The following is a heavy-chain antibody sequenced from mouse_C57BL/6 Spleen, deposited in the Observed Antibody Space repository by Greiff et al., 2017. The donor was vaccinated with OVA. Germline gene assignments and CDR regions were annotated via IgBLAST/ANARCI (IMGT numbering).Heavy chain of an antibody. J-gene: IGHJ4*01. CDR2: ISSGSSTV. CDR1: GFTFSDYG. D-gene: IGHD1-1*01. Sequence: EVKLVESGGGLVKPGGSLKLSCAASGFTFSDYGMHWVRQAPEKGLEWVAYISSGSSTVYYADTVTGRFTISRDNDKNTLFLQMTSLRSEDTDMYDCARPKTVVASGAMDYWGQGTSVTVSS. CDR3: ARPKTVVASGAMDY. V-gene: IGHV5-17*01.